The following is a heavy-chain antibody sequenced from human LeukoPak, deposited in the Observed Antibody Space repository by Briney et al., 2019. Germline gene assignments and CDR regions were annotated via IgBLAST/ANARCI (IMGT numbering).Heavy chain of an antibody. CDR1: GFTFSGSA. V-gene: IGHV3-73*01. CDR2: IRSKANSYAT. CDR3: TRHGDYYGSGSYSRDV. J-gene: IGHJ6*04. D-gene: IGHD3-10*01. Sequence: GGSLKLSCAASGFTFSGSAMHWVRQASGKGLEWVGRIRSKANSYATAYAASVKGRFTISRDDSKNTAYLQMNNLKTEDTAVYYCTRHGDYYGSGSYSRDVWGKGTTVAVSS.